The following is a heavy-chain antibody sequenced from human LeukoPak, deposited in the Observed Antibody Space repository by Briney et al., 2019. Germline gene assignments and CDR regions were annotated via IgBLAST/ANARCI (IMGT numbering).Heavy chain of an antibody. CDR1: GFTFSSYG. CDR2: IWYDGSNK. CDR3: ARCPSTGASDP. D-gene: IGHD1-14*01. J-gene: IGHJ5*02. Sequence: GGSLRLSCAASGFTFSSYGMHWVRQAPGKGLEWVAVIWYDGSNKYYADSVKGRFTISRDNSKNTLYLQMNSLRAEDTAVYYCARCPSTGASDPWGQGTLVTVSS. V-gene: IGHV3-33*01.